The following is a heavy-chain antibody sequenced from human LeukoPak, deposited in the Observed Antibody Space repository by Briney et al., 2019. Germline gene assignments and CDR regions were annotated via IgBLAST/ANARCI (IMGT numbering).Heavy chain of an antibody. D-gene: IGHD3-9*01. CDR3: ARERFTIGYYYYGMDV. V-gene: IGHV3-48*04. CDR2: ISSSSSTI. J-gene: IGHJ6*02. Sequence: GGSLRLSCAASGFTFSSYSMNWVRQAPGKGLEWVSYISSSSSTIYYADSVKGRFTISRDNAKSSLYLQMNSLRAEDTAVYYCARERFTIGYYYYGMDVWGQGTTVTVSS. CDR1: GFTFSSYS.